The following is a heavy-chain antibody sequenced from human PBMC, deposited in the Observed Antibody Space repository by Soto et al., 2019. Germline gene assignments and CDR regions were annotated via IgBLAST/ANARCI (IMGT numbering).Heavy chain of an antibody. CDR2: ISYDGSNK. CDR3: AKEGIRGVNPMADYYYGMDV. D-gene: IGHD3-10*01. V-gene: IGHV3-30*18. J-gene: IGHJ6*02. CDR1: GSTFSTYG. Sequence: PXESLSLTCVGSGSTFSTYGKHWVRQAPGKGLEWVAVISYDGSNKYYTESVEGRFTISRDNSKNTLYLQMSSLRPEDSAVYYCAKEGIRGVNPMADYYYGMDVWGQGTTVTVPS.